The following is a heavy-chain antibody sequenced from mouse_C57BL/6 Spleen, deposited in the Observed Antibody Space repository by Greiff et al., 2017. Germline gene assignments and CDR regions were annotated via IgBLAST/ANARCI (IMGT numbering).Heavy chain of an antibody. V-gene: IGHV3-1*01. CDR2: ISYSGST. CDR3: ARAGDYDGRAWFAY. CDR1: GYSITSGYD. Sequence: EVKVVESGPGMVKPSQSLSLTCTVTGYSITSGYDWHWIRHFPGNKLEWMGYISYSGSTNYNPSLKSRISITHDTSKNHFFLKLNSVTTEDTATYYCARAGDYDGRAWFAYWGQGTLVTVSA. D-gene: IGHD2-4*01. J-gene: IGHJ3*01.